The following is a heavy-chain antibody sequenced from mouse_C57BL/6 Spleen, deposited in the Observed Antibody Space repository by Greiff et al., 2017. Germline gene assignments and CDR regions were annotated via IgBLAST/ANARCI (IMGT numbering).Heavy chain of an antibody. J-gene: IGHJ3*01. D-gene: IGHD1-1*01. CDR2: FYPGSGSI. CDR1: GYTFTEYT. V-gene: IGHV1-62-2*01. CDR3: ARHSTPYYYGSSHAWFAY. Sequence: QVQLQQSGAELVKPGASVKLSCKASGYTFTEYTIHWVKQRSGQGLEWIGWFYPGSGSIKYNEKFKDKSTLTADKSSSTVYMELSRLTSEDSAVYVCARHSTPYYYGSSHAWFAYWGQGTLVTVSA.